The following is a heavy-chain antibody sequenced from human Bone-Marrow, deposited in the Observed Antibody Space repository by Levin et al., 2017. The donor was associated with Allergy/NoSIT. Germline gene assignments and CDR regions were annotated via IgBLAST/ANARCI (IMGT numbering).Heavy chain of an antibody. CDR1: GATFSTFE. CDR2: IIPLFGTA. V-gene: IGHV1-69*01. J-gene: IGHJ4*02. D-gene: IGHD3-10*01. CDR3: AREMGVKTPAFDS. Sequence: KISCQASGATFSTFEMNWLRQAPGQGPEWMGGIIPLFGTANYAQKFRGRVTLTADESTSTAYMELSGLRSEDTAVYYCAREMGVKTPAFDSWGQGTLVTVSS.